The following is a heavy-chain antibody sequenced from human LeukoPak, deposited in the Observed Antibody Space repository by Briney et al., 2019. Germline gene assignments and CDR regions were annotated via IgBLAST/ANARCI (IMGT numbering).Heavy chain of an antibody. CDR3: ARDGYNEYYAMDV. D-gene: IGHD5-24*01. Sequence: GGSLRLSCAASGITVSSNYMSWVRQAPGKGLEWVSVIYGGGSTCYADSVKGRFTISRDNSKNTLYLQMNSLRAEDTAVYYCARDGYNEYYAMDVWGQGTTVTVSS. CDR2: IYGGGST. J-gene: IGHJ6*02. V-gene: IGHV3-53*01. CDR1: GITVSSNY.